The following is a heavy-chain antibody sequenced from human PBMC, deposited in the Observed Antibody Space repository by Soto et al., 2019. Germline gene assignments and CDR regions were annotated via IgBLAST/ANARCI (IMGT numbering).Heavy chain of an antibody. J-gene: IGHJ4*02. CDR2: INAGNGNT. V-gene: IGHV1-3*01. CDR3: ARGVEWLANYFDN. Sequence: ASVKVSCKASGYTFVTYAMHWVRQAPGQRLEWMGWINAGNGNTKYSQKFQGRVTITRDTSASTAYMELSSLRLEDTAVYYCARGVEWLANYFDNWGQGTPVTVSS. CDR1: GYTFVTYA. D-gene: IGHD6-19*01.